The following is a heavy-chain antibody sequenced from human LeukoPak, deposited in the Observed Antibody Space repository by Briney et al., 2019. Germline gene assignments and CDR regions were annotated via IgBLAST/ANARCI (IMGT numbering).Heavy chain of an antibody. CDR1: GFTVSSNY. Sequence: GGSLRLSCAASGFTVSSNYMTWVRQAPGKGLEWVSVIYSGGSTYYADSVKGRFTISRDNSKNTLYLQMNSLRAEDTAVYYCARGVPYYYDSSGYHAFDLWGQGTLVTVSS. CDR2: IYSGGST. V-gene: IGHV3-66*01. J-gene: IGHJ3*01. CDR3: ARGVPYYYDSSGYHAFDL. D-gene: IGHD3-22*01.